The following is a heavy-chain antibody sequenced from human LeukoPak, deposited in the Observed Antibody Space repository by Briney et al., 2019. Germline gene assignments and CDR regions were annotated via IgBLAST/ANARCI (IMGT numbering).Heavy chain of an antibody. CDR2: INQDGGDK. CDR3: ARGHYDLNL. Sequence: GGSLRLSCAASGFTFSNSWVTWVRQAPGKGLQWVAHINQDGGDKNYLDSVRGRFTISSDNAKNSLYLQMNSLTADDTAVYYCARGHYDLNLWGQGTTVTVSS. V-gene: IGHV3-7*01. J-gene: IGHJ6*02. CDR1: GFTFSNSW.